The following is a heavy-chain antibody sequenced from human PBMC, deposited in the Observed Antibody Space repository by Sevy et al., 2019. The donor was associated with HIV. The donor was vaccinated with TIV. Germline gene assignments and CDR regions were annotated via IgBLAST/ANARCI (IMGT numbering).Heavy chain of an antibody. Sequence: GGSLRLSCAASGFTFSDHYMEWVRQAPGKGLEWVGRIRNKADSYTTEYAASVKGRFTISRDDSKNSLYLLMNSLKTEDTAVYYCATHAGIAAVGRVLDYWGQGTLATVSS. CDR1: GFTFSDHY. CDR2: IRNKADSYTT. D-gene: IGHD6-13*01. V-gene: IGHV3-72*01. CDR3: ATHAGIAAVGRVLDY. J-gene: IGHJ4*02.